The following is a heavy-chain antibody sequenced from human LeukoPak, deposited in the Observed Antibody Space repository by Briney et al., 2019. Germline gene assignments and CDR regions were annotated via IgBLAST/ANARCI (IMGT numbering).Heavy chain of an antibody. CDR2: INPNSGGT. CDR1: GYTFTGYY. J-gene: IGHJ4*02. V-gene: IGHV1-2*02. D-gene: IGHD3-10*01. CDR3: AREDYYGSGSSNFDY. Sequence: ASVKVSCKASGYTFTGYYMHWVRQAPGQGLEWMGWINPNSGGTNYAQRFQGRVTMTRDTSISTAYMDLSRLRSDDTAVYYCAREDYYGSGSSNFDYWGQGTLVTVSS.